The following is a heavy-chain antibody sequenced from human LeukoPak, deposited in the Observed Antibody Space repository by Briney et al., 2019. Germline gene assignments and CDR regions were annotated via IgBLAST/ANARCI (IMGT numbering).Heavy chain of an antibody. CDR1: GFTFSSYE. J-gene: IGHJ4*02. Sequence: GGTLRLSCAASGFTFSSYEMNWVRQAPGKGLEWVSYISSSGSTIYYAASVKGRFTISRDNAKNSLYLQMNSLRAEDTAVYYCARARIAAAGKIDYWGQGTLVTVSS. CDR2: ISSSGSTI. CDR3: ARARIAAAGKIDY. D-gene: IGHD6-13*01. V-gene: IGHV3-48*03.